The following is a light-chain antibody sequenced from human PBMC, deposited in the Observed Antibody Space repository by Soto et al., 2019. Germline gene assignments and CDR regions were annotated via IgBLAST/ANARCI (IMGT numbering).Light chain of an antibody. J-gene: IGKJ2*02. V-gene: IGKV1-39*01. CDR2: AAS. Sequence: DIQMSQSPSSLSASVGDRVTITCRASQSISSYLNWYQQKPGKAPKLLIYAASSLQSGVPSRFSRGGSWTEFTRTISSLQPEYFATYFCQRSYSTGTFSQGNKLEIK. CDR3: QRSYSTGT. CDR1: QSISSY.